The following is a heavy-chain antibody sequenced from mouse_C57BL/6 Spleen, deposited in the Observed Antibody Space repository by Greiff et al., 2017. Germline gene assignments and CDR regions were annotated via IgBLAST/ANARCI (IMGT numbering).Heavy chain of an antibody. Sequence: LVESGAELVRPGASVTLSCKASGYTFTDYEMHWVKQTPVHGLEWIGAIDPETGGTAYNQKFKGKAILTADKSSSTAYMELRSLTSEDSAVYYCTRVKVNYYGSSSFDYWGQGTTLTVSS. D-gene: IGHD1-1*01. V-gene: IGHV1-15*01. J-gene: IGHJ2*01. CDR2: IDPETGGT. CDR3: TRVKVNYYGSSSFDY. CDR1: GYTFTDYE.